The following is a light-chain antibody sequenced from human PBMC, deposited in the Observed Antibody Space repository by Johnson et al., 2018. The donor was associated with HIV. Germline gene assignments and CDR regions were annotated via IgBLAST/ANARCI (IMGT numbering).Light chain of an antibody. CDR1: SSDMGNYA. V-gene: IGLV1-51*02. Sequence: QSVLTQPPSVSAAPGQKVTISCSGSSSDMGNYAVSWYQQLPGTAPKLLIYENNKRPSEIPDRFSGYKSGTSATLGLTGLQPEDEAEYYCGTGDSSLRAGFFGTVTKVTVL. J-gene: IGLJ1*01. CDR3: GTGDSSLRAGF. CDR2: ENN.